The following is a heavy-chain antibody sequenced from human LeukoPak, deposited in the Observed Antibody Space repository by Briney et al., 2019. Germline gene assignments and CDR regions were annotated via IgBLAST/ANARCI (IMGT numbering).Heavy chain of an antibody. V-gene: IGHV1-18*01. CDR3: AGERQRVSGYYYIRNYFDY. CDR2: ISAYNGNT. D-gene: IGHD3-22*01. J-gene: IGHJ4*02. Sequence: ASVKVSCTASGYTFTSYGISWVRQAPGQGLEWMGWISAYNGNTNYAQKLQGRVTMTTDTSTSTAYMELRSLRSDDTAVYYCAGERQRVSGYYYIRNYFDYWGQGTLVTVSS. CDR1: GYTFTSYG.